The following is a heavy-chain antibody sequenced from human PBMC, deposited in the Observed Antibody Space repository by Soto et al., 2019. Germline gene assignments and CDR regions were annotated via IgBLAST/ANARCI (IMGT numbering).Heavy chain of an antibody. CDR3: TTDPTEPFLEWLFGIDP. J-gene: IGHJ5*02. CDR1: GYTFTGYY. CDR2: VNPNSGGT. V-gene: IGHV1-2*02. Sequence: GASVKVSCKASGYTFTGYYMHWVRQAPGQGLEWMGWVNPNSGGTNYAQKFQGRVTMTRDTSISTAYMELSSLKTEDTAVYYCTTDPTEPFLEWLFGIDPWGQGTLVTVSS. D-gene: IGHD3-3*02.